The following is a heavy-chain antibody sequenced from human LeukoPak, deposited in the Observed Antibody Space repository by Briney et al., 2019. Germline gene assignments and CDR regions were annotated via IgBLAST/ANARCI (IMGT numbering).Heavy chain of an antibody. CDR3: ARVSLVVVTEDWYFDL. D-gene: IGHD2-21*02. CDR1: GDXVSSNSAA. J-gene: IGHJ2*01. CDR2: TYYRSKWYN. V-gene: IGHV6-1*01. Sequence: SQTLSLTCAISGDXVSSNSAAWNWIRQSPSRGLEWLGRTYYRSKWYNDYAVSVKSRITINPDTSKNQFSLQLNSVTPEDTAVYYCARVSLVVVTEDWYFDLWGRGTLVTVSS.